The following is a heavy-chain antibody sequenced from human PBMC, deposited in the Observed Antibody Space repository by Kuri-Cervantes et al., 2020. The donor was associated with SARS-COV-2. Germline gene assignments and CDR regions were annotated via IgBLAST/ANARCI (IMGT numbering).Heavy chain of an antibody. Sequence: GESLKISCKVSGYTFTTHWIGWLRQMPGKGLEWMGIIYPSDSDTRYSPSFQGQVIISVDRSINTAYLQWSSLKPSDTAIYYCARRGSATTFLDHWGQGTQVTVSS. J-gene: IGHJ5*02. CDR3: ARRGSATTFLDH. CDR2: IYPSDSDT. V-gene: IGHV5-51*01. D-gene: IGHD2-15*01. CDR1: GYTFTTHW.